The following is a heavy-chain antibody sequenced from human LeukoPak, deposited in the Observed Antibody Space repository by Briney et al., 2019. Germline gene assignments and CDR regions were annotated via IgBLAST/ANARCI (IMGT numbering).Heavy chain of an antibody. D-gene: IGHD6-19*01. CDR3: ASRLAVAGTIPDY. V-gene: IGHV1-69*04. Sequence: SSVKVSCKASVGTFSSYAISWVRQPPGQGLEWMGRIIPILGIANYAQKFQGRVTITADKSTSTAYMELSSLRSEDTAVYYCASRLAVAGTIPDYWGQGTLVTVSS. CDR2: IIPILGIA. CDR1: VGTFSSYA. J-gene: IGHJ4*02.